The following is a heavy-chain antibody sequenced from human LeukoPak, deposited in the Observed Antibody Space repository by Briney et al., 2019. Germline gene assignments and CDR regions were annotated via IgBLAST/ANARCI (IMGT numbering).Heavy chain of an antibody. Sequence: GGSLRLSCAASGFTVSSYYMSWVRQAPGKGLECVSVIYSAGTTYYADSVKGRFTISRDNSKNTLYLQMNSLRAEDTAVYYCARGVSGDYYSTLDYWGQGTLVTVSS. CDR2: IYSAGTT. D-gene: IGHD1-26*01. J-gene: IGHJ4*02. V-gene: IGHV3-53*01. CDR1: GFTVSSYY. CDR3: ARGVSGDYYSTLDY.